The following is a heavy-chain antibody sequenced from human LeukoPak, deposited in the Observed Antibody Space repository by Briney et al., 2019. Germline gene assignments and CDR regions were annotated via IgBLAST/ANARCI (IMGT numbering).Heavy chain of an antibody. Sequence: PGGSLRLSCAASGITFSSYGMSWVRQAPGKGLEWVSSISSTGGTTYYADSVKGRFTISRDNSKNTLYLQMNSLRAEDTAVYYCATPPTVTRNYWGQGTLVTVSS. V-gene: IGHV3-23*01. CDR2: ISSTGGTT. CDR3: ATPPTVTRNY. CDR1: GITFSSYG. J-gene: IGHJ4*02. D-gene: IGHD4-17*01.